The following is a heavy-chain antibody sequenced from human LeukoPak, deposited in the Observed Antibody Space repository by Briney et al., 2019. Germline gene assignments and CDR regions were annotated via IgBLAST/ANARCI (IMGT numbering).Heavy chain of an antibody. Sequence: SETLSLTCTVSGYSISSGYYWGWIRQPPGKGLEWIGSIYHSGSTYYNPSLKSRVTISVDTSKNQFSLKLSSVTAADTAVYYSARAEGDYYDSSGYYSDYFDYWGQGTLVTVSS. J-gene: IGHJ4*02. CDR1: GYSISSGYY. V-gene: IGHV4-38-2*02. CDR2: IYHSGST. D-gene: IGHD3-22*01. CDR3: ARAEGDYYDSSGYYSDYFDY.